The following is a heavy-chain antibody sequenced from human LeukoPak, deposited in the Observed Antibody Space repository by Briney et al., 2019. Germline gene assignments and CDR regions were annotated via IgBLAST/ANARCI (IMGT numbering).Heavy chain of an antibody. CDR3: ARDKTRYDFWSGMFDP. CDR1: GGSISSGGYS. V-gene: IGHV4-30-2*01. D-gene: IGHD3-3*01. J-gene: IGHJ5*02. CDR2: IYHSGST. Sequence: PSGTLSLTCAVSGGSISSGGYSWSWIRQPPGKGLEWIGYIYHSGSTYYNPSLKSRVTISVDRSKNQFSLKLSSVTAADTAVYYCARDKTRYDFWSGMFDPWGQGTLVTVSS.